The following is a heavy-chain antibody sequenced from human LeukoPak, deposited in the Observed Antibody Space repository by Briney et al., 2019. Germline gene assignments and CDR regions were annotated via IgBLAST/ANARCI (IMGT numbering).Heavy chain of an antibody. D-gene: IGHD2-21*01. Sequence: PGGSLRLSCTASGFTFSSHYMTWVRQAQGKGREWVAHIKADGAEKFYEDSLKGRFTISRDNPKNSLYLQMNSLRAEDTAIYFCARSQHSPADYWGQGTLVTVSS. J-gene: IGHJ4*02. CDR2: IKADGAEK. CDR3: ARSQHSPADY. CDR1: GFTFSSHY. V-gene: IGHV3-7*01.